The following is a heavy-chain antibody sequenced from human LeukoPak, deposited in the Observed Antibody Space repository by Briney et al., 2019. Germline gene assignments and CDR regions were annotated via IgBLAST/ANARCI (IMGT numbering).Heavy chain of an antibody. CDR3: ARSVDTAMVGDY. CDR2: IYYSGST. CDR1: GGSISSYY. D-gene: IGHD5-18*01. Sequence: SETLSLTCTVSGGSISSYYWSWIRRPPGKGLEWIGYIYYSGSTNYNPSLKNRVTISVDTSKNQFSLKLSSVTAADTAVYYCARSVDTAMVGDYWGQGTLVTVSS. V-gene: IGHV4-59*01. J-gene: IGHJ4*02.